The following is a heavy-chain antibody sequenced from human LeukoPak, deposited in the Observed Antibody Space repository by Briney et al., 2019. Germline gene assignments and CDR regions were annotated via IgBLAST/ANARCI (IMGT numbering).Heavy chain of an antibody. J-gene: IGHJ4*02. CDR3: AKSLDY. V-gene: IGHV3-7*01. CDR2: IEGDGSET. CDR1: GFTFSRSW. Sequence: PGGSLRLSCVASGFTFSRSWMDWVRQAPGKGLEWVANIEGDGSETHYVDSAKGRFTISRDNAKNYLYLQIDRVRVEDTAIYYCAKSLDYWGQGALLTVSS.